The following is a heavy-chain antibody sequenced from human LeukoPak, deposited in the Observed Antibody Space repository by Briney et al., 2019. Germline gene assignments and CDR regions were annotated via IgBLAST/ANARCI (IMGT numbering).Heavy chain of an antibody. CDR2: IYYSGST. D-gene: IGHD3-22*01. V-gene: IGHV4-31*03. J-gene: IGHJ5*02. CDR1: GGSISSGGYY. Sequence: SQTLSLTCTVSGGSISSGGYYWSWIRRHPGKGLEWIGYIYYSGSTYYNPSLKSRVTISVDTSKNQFSLKLSSVTAADTAVYYCARVSQNYYDSSGYGNWFDPWGQGTLVTVSS. CDR3: ARVSQNYYDSSGYGNWFDP.